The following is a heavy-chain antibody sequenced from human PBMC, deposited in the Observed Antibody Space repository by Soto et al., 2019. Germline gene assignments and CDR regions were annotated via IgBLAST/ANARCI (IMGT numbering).Heavy chain of an antibody. V-gene: IGHV3-74*01. Sequence: EVRLVESGGGLVQPGGSLRLSCAASGFTFSNYWMYWVRQAPGKGLVWVSRINSDGSSTTYADSVKGRFTISRDNAKNTVYLQMNSLRGEDTAVYYCARDRGTYYYYMDVWGKGTAVTVSS. CDR2: INSDGSST. D-gene: IGHD3-16*01. J-gene: IGHJ6*03. CDR3: ARDRGTYYYYMDV. CDR1: GFTFSNYW.